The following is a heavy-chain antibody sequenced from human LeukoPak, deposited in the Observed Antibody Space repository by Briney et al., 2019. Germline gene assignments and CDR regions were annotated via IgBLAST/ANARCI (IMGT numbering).Heavy chain of an antibody. D-gene: IGHD6-13*01. CDR2: IDPSGST. V-gene: IGHV4-34*01. Sequence: SETLSLTCAVYGGSLRGFYWSWIRQPPGKGLEWIGEIDPSGSTNYNPSLKSRVTMSVDTSKNQFSLKLSSVTAADTAMYYCARIVMYSIIPPYWYFDLWGRGTLVTVSS. J-gene: IGHJ2*01. CDR3: ARIVMYSIIPPYWYFDL. CDR1: GGSLRGFY.